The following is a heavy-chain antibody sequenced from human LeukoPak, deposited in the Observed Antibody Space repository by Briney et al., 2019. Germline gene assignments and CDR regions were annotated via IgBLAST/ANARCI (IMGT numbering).Heavy chain of an antibody. Sequence: PSETLSLTCTVSGGSISGYYWSWIRQPPGKGLEWIGYIYYSGSTNYNPSLKSRVTISVDTSKNQFSLKLTSVTAADTAVYYCAREYSSGWYRAFDYWGQGTLVTVS. D-gene: IGHD6-19*01. J-gene: IGHJ4*02. CDR2: IYYSGST. V-gene: IGHV4-59*01. CDR1: GGSISGYY. CDR3: AREYSSGWYRAFDY.